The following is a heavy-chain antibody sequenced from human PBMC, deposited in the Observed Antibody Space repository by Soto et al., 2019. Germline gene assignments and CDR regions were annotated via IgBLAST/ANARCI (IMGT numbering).Heavy chain of an antibody. CDR3: TRDSRGNYDILTGYYALSSGMDV. CDR1: GGSISSYY. J-gene: IGHJ6*02. Sequence: SETLSLTCTVSGGSISSYYWSWIRQPPGKGLEWIGYIYYSGSTNYNPSLESRVTISVDTSKNQFSLKLSSVTAADTAVYYCTRDSRGNYDILTGYYALSSGMDVWGQGTTVTVSS. D-gene: IGHD3-9*01. CDR2: IYYSGST. V-gene: IGHV4-59*01.